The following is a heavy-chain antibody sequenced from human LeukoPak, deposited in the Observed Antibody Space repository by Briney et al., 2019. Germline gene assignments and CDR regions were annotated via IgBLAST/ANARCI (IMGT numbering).Heavy chain of an antibody. J-gene: IGHJ4*02. V-gene: IGHV4-34*01. CDR3: ASRFIVGATWYFDY. Sequence: SETLSLTCAVYGGSFSGYYWSWIRQPPGKGLEWIGEINHSGSTNYNPSLKSRVTISVDTSKNQFSLKLSSVTAADTAVYYCASRFIVGATWYFDYWGQGTLVTVSS. CDR2: INHSGST. D-gene: IGHD1-26*01. CDR1: GGSFSGYY.